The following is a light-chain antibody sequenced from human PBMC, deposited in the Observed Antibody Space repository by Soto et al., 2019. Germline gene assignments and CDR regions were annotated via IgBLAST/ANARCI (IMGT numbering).Light chain of an antibody. CDR2: GAS. CDR3: RQHGSSLPWT. J-gene: IGKJ1*01. Sequence: ASLSCRTLQSVSNSYLAWDQQKPGQAPRLLLYGASSRATGIPDRCSASGCGTDFSLPISRFEHEEVVVHYCRQHGSSLPWTFGQGT. V-gene: IGKV3-20*01. CDR1: QSVSNSY.